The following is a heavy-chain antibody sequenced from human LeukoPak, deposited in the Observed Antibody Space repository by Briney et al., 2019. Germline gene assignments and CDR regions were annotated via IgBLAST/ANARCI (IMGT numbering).Heavy chain of an antibody. CDR3: ARSGYCSSTSCYKGTRRFDP. D-gene: IGHD2-2*02. Sequence: SETLSLTCTVSGGSISSSSYCWGWVRQPPGKGLEWIGSIYYSGSTYYNPSLKSRVTISVDTSKNQFSLKLSSVTAADTAVYYCARSGYCSSTSCYKGTRRFDPWGQGTLVTVSS. V-gene: IGHV4-39*01. J-gene: IGHJ5*02. CDR2: IYYSGST. CDR1: GGSISSSSYC.